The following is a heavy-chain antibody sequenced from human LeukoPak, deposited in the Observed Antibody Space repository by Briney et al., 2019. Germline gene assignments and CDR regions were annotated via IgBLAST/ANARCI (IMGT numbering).Heavy chain of an antibody. J-gene: IGHJ4*02. Sequence: SQTLSLTCTVSGGSISSGSYYWSWIRQPAGKGLEWLGRIYTSGNTNYNPSLKSRVTISVDTSENKFSLKLSSVTATDTAVYYCARSPAAGKSSSGNFDYWGLGTLVTVSS. CDR1: GGSISSGSYY. D-gene: IGHD6-13*01. V-gene: IGHV4-61*02. CDR3: ARSPAAGKSSSGNFDY. CDR2: IYTSGNT.